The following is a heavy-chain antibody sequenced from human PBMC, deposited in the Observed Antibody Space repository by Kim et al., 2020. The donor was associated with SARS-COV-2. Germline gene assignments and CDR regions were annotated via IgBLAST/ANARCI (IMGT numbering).Heavy chain of an antibody. Sequence: KGRFTISRDNAKNFLCLQMNSLRAEDTALYYCAKGLRWGLLGVDWNDDLWGRGTLVTVSS. D-gene: IGHD1-26*01. CDR3: AKGLRWGLLGVDWNDDL. V-gene: IGHV3-9*01. J-gene: IGHJ2*01.